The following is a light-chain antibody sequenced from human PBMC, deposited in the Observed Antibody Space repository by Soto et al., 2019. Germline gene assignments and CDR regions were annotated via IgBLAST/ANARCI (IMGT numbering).Light chain of an antibody. CDR1: QIISPW. V-gene: IGKV1-5*03. CDR3: QQYDDYPWT. CDR2: RAS. Sequence: DIQMTQSPSTLSASVGDRVTITCRASQIISPWLAWYQQKPGKVPKLLIYRASSLESGVPTRFSGGRSGPDFTLTISSLQPDDFATYYCQQYDDYPWTFGRGTKVDIK. J-gene: IGKJ1*01.